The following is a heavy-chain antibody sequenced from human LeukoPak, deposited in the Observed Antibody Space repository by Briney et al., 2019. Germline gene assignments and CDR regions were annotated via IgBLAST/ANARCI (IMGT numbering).Heavy chain of an antibody. CDR2: ISSSSSYI. CDR1: GFTFRSYS. D-gene: IGHD6-13*01. Sequence: GALRPPCAAFGFTFRSYSMNWARQAPGKGLEGVSSISSSSSYIYYADSVKGRFTISRDNAKNSLYLQMNSLRAEDTAVYYCARLRYSSSWYDYWGQGTLVTVSS. J-gene: IGHJ4*02. CDR3: ARLRYSSSWYDY. V-gene: IGHV3-21*01.